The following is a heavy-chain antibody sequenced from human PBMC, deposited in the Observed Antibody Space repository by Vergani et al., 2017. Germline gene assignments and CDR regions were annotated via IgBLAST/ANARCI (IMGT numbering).Heavy chain of an antibody. D-gene: IGHD2-2*01. CDR3: ARFFVGPAAGGYHYYGMDV. J-gene: IGHJ6*01. V-gene: IGHV5-10-1*03. CDR2: IDPSDSYT. CDR1: GYSFTSYW. Sequence: EVQLVQSGAEVKKPGESLRISCKGSGYSFTSYWISWVRQMPGKGLEWMGRIDPSDSYTNYSPSFQGHVTISADKSISTAYLQLSSLQASDTAMYYCARFFVGPAAGGYHYYGMDVWGQGTTVTGSP.